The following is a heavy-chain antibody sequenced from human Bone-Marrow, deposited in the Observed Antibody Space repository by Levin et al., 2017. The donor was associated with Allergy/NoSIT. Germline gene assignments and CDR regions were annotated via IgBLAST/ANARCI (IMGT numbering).Heavy chain of an antibody. CDR2: IKGGESDT. V-gene: IGHV3-7*04. J-gene: IGHJ6*03. CDR3: TRDDHYYYMDV. CDR1: GFTLSTYW. Sequence: ASVKVSCGASGFTLSTYWMSWVRQAPGKGLEWVANIKGGESDTYYVDSVKGRFTISRDNANNVLYLQMNSLRVEDTAVYYCTRDDHYYYMDVWGKGTTVTVSS.